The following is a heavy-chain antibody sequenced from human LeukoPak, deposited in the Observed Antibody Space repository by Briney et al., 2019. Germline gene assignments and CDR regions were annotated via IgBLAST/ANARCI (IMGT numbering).Heavy chain of an antibody. Sequence: GGSLRLSCAASGFTFTYYAMHWVRQAPGKGLEWVSVVSNDGSNQDYTDSVKGRFIISRDDSKSTVYLQMNSLRVDDTAMYYCARGPDPVVRGPRRAFDLWGQGTMVTVSS. CDR3: ARGPDPVVRGPRRAFDL. J-gene: IGHJ3*01. CDR1: GFTFTYYA. V-gene: IGHV3-30-3*01. D-gene: IGHD3-10*01. CDR2: VSNDGSNQ.